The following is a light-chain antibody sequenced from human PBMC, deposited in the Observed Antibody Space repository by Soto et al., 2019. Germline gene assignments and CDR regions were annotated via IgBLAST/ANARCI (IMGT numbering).Light chain of an antibody. CDR1: SSNIGRNT. J-gene: IGLJ2*01. Sequence: QSVLTQPPSASGTPGQRVTISCSGSSSNIGRNTVNWYQQLPGTAPKLLIYNNFQRPSGVPDRFSGSKSGTSASLAISGLQSEDEGDYNCAAWDDSLNGPVFGGGTKVTVL. CDR3: AAWDDSLNGPV. V-gene: IGLV1-44*01. CDR2: NNF.